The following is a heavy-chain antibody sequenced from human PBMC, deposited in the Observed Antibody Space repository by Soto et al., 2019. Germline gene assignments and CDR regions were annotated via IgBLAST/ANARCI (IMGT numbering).Heavy chain of an antibody. Sequence: SETLSLTCTVSGDSINNFYWSWIRQPPGKGLEWIGYIHYSGSTNYNPSLKSRVTISVDTSKNQFSLKVTSVTAADTAVYYCARAVSYYDINWFDSWGQGTLVTVSS. D-gene: IGHD3-22*01. V-gene: IGHV4-59*01. J-gene: IGHJ5*01. CDR1: GDSINNFY. CDR3: ARAVSYYDINWFDS. CDR2: IHYSGST.